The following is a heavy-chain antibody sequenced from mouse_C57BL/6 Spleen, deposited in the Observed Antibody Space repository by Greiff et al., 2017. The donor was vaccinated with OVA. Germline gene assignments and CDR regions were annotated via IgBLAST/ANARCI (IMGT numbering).Heavy chain of an antibody. V-gene: IGHV3-6*01. J-gene: IGHJ4*01. D-gene: IGHD1-3*01. CDR2: ISYDGSN. CDR1: GYSITSGYY. CDR3: ARDDNTYAMDY. Sequence: DVKLQESGPGLVKPSQSLSLTCSVTGYSITSGYYWNWIRQFPGNRLEWMGYISYDGSNNYNPSLKNRISITRDTSKNQFFLKLNSVTTEDTATYYCARDDNTYAMDYWGQGTSVTVSS.